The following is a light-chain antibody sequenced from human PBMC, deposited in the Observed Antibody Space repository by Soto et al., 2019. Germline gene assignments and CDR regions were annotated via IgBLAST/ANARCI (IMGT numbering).Light chain of an antibody. CDR2: GAS. V-gene: IGKV3-20*01. J-gene: IGKJ3*01. CDR1: QSVSGN. CDR3: QQYANSPFT. Sequence: IELTQSPSTLSASVGDTVTIACRASQSVSGNLAWYQQKPGQAPRLLIYGASSRATGIPDRFSGSGSGTDFALTISRLEPEDFAVYFCQQYANSPFTFGPGTKVDIK.